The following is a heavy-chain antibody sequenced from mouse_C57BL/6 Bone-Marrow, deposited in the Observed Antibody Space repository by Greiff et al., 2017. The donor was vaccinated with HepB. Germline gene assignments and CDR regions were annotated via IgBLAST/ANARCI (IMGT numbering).Heavy chain of an antibody. CDR3: ARGYYGSRRGFAY. J-gene: IGHJ3*01. CDR1: GYTFTSYW. Sequence: VQLQQPGAELVKPGASVKMSCKASGYTFTSYWITWVKQRPGQGLEWIGDIYPGSGSTNYNEKFKSKATLTVDTSSSTAYMQLSSLTSEDSAVYACARGYYGSRRGFAYWGQGTLVTVSA. D-gene: IGHD1-1*01. V-gene: IGHV1-55*01. CDR2: IYPGSGST.